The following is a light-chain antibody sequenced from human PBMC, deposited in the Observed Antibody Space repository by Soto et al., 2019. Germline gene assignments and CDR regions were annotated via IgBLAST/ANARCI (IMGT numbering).Light chain of an antibody. Sequence: QSALTQPASVSGSPGQSITISCTGTSTDVGGDNYVSWFQHHPGNAPKLMIYKVNNRPSGVSNRFSGSKSGNTASLTISGLQAEDEADYSCTSYTTRRLWVFGGGTKLTVL. CDR1: STDVGGDNY. V-gene: IGLV2-14*01. CDR3: TSYTTRRLWV. J-gene: IGLJ3*02. CDR2: KVN.